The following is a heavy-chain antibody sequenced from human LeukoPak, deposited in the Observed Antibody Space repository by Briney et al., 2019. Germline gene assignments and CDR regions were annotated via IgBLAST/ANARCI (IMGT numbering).Heavy chain of an antibody. V-gene: IGHV4-61*02. Sequence: SETLSLTCTVSGGSISSGSYYWSWIRQPAGKGLEWIGRIYTSGSTNYNPSLKSRVTISVDTSKNQFSLKLSSVTAADTDVYYCARDGWAGTDYWGQGTLVTVSS. D-gene: IGHD6-19*01. CDR3: ARDGWAGTDY. CDR2: IYTSGST. CDR1: GGSISSGSYY. J-gene: IGHJ4*02.